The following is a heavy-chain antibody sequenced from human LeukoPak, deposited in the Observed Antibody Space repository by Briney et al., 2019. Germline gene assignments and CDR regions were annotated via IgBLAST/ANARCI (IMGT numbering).Heavy chain of an antibody. V-gene: IGHV3-20*04. CDR2: INWKGDST. D-gene: IGHD3-22*01. CDR3: ARAPYYYDSSGYYYYYYYMDV. Sequence: PGGSLRLSCAASGFTFDDYGMSWVRQAPGEGLEWFSGINWKGDSTGYADSVKGRFTISRDNAKNSLYLQMNSLRAEDTALYYCARAPYYYDSSGYYYYYYYMDVWGKGTTVTVSS. CDR1: GFTFDDYG. J-gene: IGHJ6*03.